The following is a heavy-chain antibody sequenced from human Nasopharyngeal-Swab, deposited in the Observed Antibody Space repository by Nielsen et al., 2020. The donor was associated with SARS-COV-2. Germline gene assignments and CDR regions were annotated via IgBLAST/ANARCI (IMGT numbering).Heavy chain of an antibody. D-gene: IGHD1-7*01. V-gene: IGHV1-46*01. CDR1: GDTFTSYY. Sequence: ASAKVSCRASGDTFTSYYMHWVRHVPGQGLEWMGIINPSGGSTSYAQKFQGRVTMTRDTSTSTVYMELSSLRSEDTAVYYCARDRTTGTTGSMDVWGQGTTVTVSS. CDR3: ARDRTTGTTGSMDV. CDR2: INPSGGST. J-gene: IGHJ6*02.